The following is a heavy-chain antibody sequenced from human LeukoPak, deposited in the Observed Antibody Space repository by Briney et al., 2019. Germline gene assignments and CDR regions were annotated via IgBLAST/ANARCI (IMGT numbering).Heavy chain of an antibody. D-gene: IGHD6-6*01. Sequence: GASVKVSCKASGYTFTGYYMHWVRQAPGQGLEWMGWINPNSGGTNYAQKFQGWVTMTRDTSISTAYMELSRPRSDDTAVYYCARDLSRPARLAVGYWGQGTLVTVSS. J-gene: IGHJ4*02. CDR2: INPNSGGT. CDR3: ARDLSRPARLAVGY. CDR1: GYTFTGYY. V-gene: IGHV1-2*04.